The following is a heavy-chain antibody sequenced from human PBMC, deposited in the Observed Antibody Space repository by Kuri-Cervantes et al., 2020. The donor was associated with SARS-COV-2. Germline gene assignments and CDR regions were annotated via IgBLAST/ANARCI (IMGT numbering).Heavy chain of an antibody. CDR2: IYSGGST. J-gene: IGHJ1*01. CDR1: GFTVSSNY. Sequence: GGSLRLSCAASGFTVSSNYMSWVRQAPGKGLEWVSVIYSGGSTYYADSVKGRFTISRDNAKNSLYLHMNSLRAEDTAVYYCASDSDDDVWSGYSTVEYFQYWGQGTLVTVSS. D-gene: IGHD3-3*01. V-gene: IGHV3-66*01. CDR3: ASDSDDDVWSGYSTVEYFQY.